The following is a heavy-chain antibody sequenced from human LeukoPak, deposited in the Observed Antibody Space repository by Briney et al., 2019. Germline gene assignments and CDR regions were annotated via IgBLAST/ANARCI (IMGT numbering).Heavy chain of an antibody. J-gene: IGHJ4*02. V-gene: IGHV1-2*02. CDR2: INPKNGGT. D-gene: IGHD2-2*01. Sequence: ASVKVSCKASRNIFTGYFIHWVRQAPGQGLEWMGWINPKNGGTNPAEKFQGRVTMTRDTSLSTAFMELNGLTSDDTAVYFCAREPPYTGHCDITTCDVSRFDLWGQGTLVTVSS. CDR3: AREPPYTGHCDITTCDVSRFDL. CDR1: RNIFTGYF.